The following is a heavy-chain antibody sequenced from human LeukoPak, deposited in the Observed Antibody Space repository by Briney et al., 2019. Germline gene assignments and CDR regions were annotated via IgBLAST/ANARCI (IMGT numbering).Heavy chain of an antibody. CDR3: ARVGPNNCSTRCYFDY. CDR2: INHIGST. V-gene: IGHV4-34*01. D-gene: IGHD2-2*01. Sequence: SETLSLTCAVYGGSFSGYYWRRIRQPPGKGLEWIGEINHIGSTNYNPSLKSRVTISVDTSKNQFSLKLSSVTAADTAVYYCARVGPNNCSTRCYFDYWGQGTLVTVSS. CDR1: GGSFSGYY. J-gene: IGHJ4*02.